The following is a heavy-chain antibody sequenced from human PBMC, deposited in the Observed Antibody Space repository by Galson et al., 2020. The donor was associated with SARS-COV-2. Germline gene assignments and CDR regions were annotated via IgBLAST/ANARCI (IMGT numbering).Heavy chain of an antibody. V-gene: IGHV1-18*04. CDR2: ISAYNGNT. CDR1: GYTFTSYG. D-gene: IGHD2-2*01. J-gene: IGHJ3*02. Sequence: ASVKVSCKASGYTFTSYGISWVRQAPGQGLEWMGWISAYNGNTNYAQKLQGRVTMTTDTSTSTAYMELRSLRSDDTAVYYCARDLWDIVVVGRGHDAFDIWGQGTMVTVSS. CDR3: ARDLWDIVVVGRGHDAFDI.